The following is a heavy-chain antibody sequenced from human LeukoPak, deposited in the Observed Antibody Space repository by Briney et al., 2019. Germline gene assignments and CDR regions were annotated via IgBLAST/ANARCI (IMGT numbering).Heavy chain of an antibody. CDR2: ISGSGGST. CDR3: AKSQTHCSGGSCYEMAREDYYYGMDV. V-gene: IGHV3-23*01. D-gene: IGHD2-15*01. J-gene: IGHJ6*02. CDR1: GFTFSSYV. Sequence: PGGSLRLSCAAPGFTFSSYVMNWVRQAPGKGLEWVSAISGSGGSTYYADSVKGRFTISRDNSKNTLYLQMNSLRAEDTAVYYCAKSQTHCSGGSCYEMAREDYYYGMDVWGQGTTVTVSS.